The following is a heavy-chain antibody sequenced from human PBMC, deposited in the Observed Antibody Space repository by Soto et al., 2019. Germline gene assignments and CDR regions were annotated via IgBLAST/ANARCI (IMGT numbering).Heavy chain of an antibody. V-gene: IGHV4-39*01. CDR1: GGSISSSSYY. D-gene: IGHD6-13*01. Sequence: PSETLSLTCTVSGGSISSSSYYWGWIRQPPGKGLEWIGSIYYSGSTYYNPSLKSRVTISVDTSKNQFSLKLSSVTAADTAFFYCARLTGGYSSSPYYFDYWGQGTLVTVSS. CDR3: ARLTGGYSSSPYYFDY. J-gene: IGHJ4*02. CDR2: IYYSGST.